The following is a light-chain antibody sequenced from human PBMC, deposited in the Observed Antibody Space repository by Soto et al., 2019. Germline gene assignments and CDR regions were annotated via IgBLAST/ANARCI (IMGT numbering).Light chain of an antibody. V-gene: IGLV2-14*03. J-gene: IGLJ2*01. CDR3: RSYLQSIDIAV. CDR2: DVS. CDR1: SSDVGGYNF. Sequence: QSALTQPASVSGSPGQSITISCTGTSSDVGGYNFVSWYQQRPGKAPRLIISDVSDRPSGVSNRFSGAKSGDTASLTISGRPSEKAGEYNCRSYLQSIDIAVFGGGTKVTVL.